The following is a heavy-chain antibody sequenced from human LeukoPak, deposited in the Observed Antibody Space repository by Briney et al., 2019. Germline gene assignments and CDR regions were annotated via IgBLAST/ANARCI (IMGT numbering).Heavy chain of an antibody. J-gene: IGHJ4*02. CDR3: ARDPVVAVGIDYFDY. Sequence: GGSLRLSCAASGFTFSTYNMNWVRQAPGKGLEWVSYISSSSSTIFYADSVKGRFTISRDNAKNSLYLQMNSLRAEDTAVYYCARDPVVAVGIDYFDYWGQGTLVTVSS. V-gene: IGHV3-48*04. CDR2: ISSSSSTI. CDR1: GFTFSTYN. D-gene: IGHD6-13*01.